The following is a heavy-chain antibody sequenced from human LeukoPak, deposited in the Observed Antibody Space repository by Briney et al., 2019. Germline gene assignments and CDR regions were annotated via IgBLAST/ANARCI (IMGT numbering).Heavy chain of an antibody. Sequence: QAGGSLRLSCAASGFTFSSYWMHWVRQAPGKGLVWVSRINSDGSSTSYADSVKGRFTISRDNAKNTLYLQMNSLRADDTAVYYCARAKGTYYDFWSGPQPARWFDPWGQGTLVTVSS. J-gene: IGHJ5*02. V-gene: IGHV3-74*01. D-gene: IGHD3-3*01. CDR1: GFTFSSYW. CDR2: INSDGSST. CDR3: ARAKGTYYDFWSGPQPARWFDP.